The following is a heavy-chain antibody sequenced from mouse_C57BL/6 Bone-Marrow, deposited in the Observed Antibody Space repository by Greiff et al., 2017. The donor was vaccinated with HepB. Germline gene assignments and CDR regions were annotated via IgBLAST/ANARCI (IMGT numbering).Heavy chain of an antibody. CDR1: GYSITSDY. V-gene: IGHV3-8*01. J-gene: IGHJ2*01. CDR2: ISYSGST. D-gene: IGHD2-4*01. CDR3: ARRYYDYDGGYYFDY. Sequence: EVQLVESGPGLAKPSQTLSLTCSVTGYSITSDYWNWIRQFPGNKLEYMGYISYSGSTYYNPTLNSRNSITRDTSKNQYYLQLNSVTTEDTATYYCARRYYDYDGGYYFDYWGQGTTLTVSS.